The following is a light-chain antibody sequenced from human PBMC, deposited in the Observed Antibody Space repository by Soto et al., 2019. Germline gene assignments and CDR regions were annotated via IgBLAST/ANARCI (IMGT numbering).Light chain of an antibody. CDR3: GTLDSSLSALV. V-gene: IGLV1-51*01. CDR1: SSNIGNNY. Sequence: QSVLTQPPSVSAAPGQKVTISCSGSSSNIGNNYVSWYQQLPGTAPKLLIYDNNKRPSGIPDRFSGSKSGTSATLGITGLQTGDEADYYCGTLDSSLSALVFGGGTKVTVL. J-gene: IGLJ2*01. CDR2: DNN.